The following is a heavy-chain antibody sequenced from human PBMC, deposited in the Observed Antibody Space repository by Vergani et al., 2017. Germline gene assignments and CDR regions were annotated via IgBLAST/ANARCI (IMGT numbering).Heavy chain of an antibody. V-gene: IGHV3-30*02. D-gene: IGHD2-21*01. CDR2: IRIDGSEQ. J-gene: IGHJ5*02. CDR1: GFTFSDYG. CDR3: ARVEKRGDYASDLPS. Sequence: QVPLVESGGGVVQPGGSLRLSCAASGFTFSDYGVHWVRQAPGKGLEWVAFIRIDGSEQYYADSVKGRFTVSRDNSKYTLYLQIHSLRPEDTALYYCARVEKRGDYASDLPSWGQGTLVTVS.